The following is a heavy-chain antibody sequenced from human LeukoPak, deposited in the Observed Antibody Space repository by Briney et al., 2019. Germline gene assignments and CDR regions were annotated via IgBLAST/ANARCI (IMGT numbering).Heavy chain of an antibody. V-gene: IGHV4-31*03. CDR1: GGSISSGGYY. D-gene: IGHD3-9*01. Sequence: SETLSLTCTVSGGSISSGGYYWSWIRQHPGKGLEWIGYIYYSGSTYYNPSLKSRVTISVDTSKNQFSLKLSSVTAADTAVYYCASRNDILTGYVFDFWGQGTLVTVSS. CDR3: ASRNDILTGYVFDF. J-gene: IGHJ4*02. CDR2: IYYSGST.